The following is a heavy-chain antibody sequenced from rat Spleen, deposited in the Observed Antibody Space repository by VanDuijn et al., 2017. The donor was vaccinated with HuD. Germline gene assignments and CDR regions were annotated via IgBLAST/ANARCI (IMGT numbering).Heavy chain of an antibody. Sequence: EVQLVETGGGLVQPGKSLKLSCVASGFRFSSYWMYWVRQAPGKGLEWVSSISNDGVNTYYPDSVKGRFTISRDNVESIVYLQMNSRKSEDTATYYGAVAGYGYWGQGVMVTVSS. CDR3: AVAGYGY. CDR2: ISNDGVNT. CDR1: GFRFSSYW. V-gene: IGHV5-58*01. D-gene: IGHD2-3*01. J-gene: IGHJ2*01.